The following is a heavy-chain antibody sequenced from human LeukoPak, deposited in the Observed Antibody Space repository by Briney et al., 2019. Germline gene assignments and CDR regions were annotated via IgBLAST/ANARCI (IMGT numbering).Heavy chain of an antibody. CDR2: IIDSGNIT. CDR1: GFTFSIYA. D-gene: IGHD3-16*01. J-gene: IGHJ6*03. V-gene: IGHV3-23*01. CDR3: AKLGGPEVYNYYVGV. Sequence: GVSLRLSCEASGFTFSIYAMIWLRQAPGKGLEWVSGIIDSGNITYYANSVKGRFTISRDNSKNTLYLQMNSLRAEDTAVYYCAKLGGPEVYNYYVGVWGKGTTVAVSS.